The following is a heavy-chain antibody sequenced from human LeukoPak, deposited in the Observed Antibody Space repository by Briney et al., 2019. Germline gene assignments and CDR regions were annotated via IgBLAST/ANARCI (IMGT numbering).Heavy chain of an antibody. D-gene: IGHD3-22*01. CDR2: IKTDGSEK. V-gene: IGHV3-7*01. Sequence: PGGSLRLSCGASGFTFSSSWMTWVRQAPGKGPEWVASIKTDGSEKYYVDSVKGRFTISRDNAKNSVYVQMNSLRAEDTAVYYCARISYDTSGSSPPLFYFDYWGQGTLVTVSS. CDR1: GFTFSSSW. CDR3: ARISYDTSGSSPPLFYFDY. J-gene: IGHJ4*02.